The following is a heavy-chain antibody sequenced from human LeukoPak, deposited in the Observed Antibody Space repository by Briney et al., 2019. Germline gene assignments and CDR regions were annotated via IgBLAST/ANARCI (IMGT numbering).Heavy chain of an antibody. J-gene: IGHJ4*02. D-gene: IGHD6-13*01. CDR3: AKVGTGIAAAGLFDY. CDR1: GFTFSSYA. CDR2: ISGSGGST. V-gene: IGHV3-23*01. Sequence: PGGSLRLSXAASGFTFSSYAMSWVRQAPGKGLEWVSAISGSGGSTYYADSVKGRFTSSRDNSKNTLYLQMNSLRAEDTAVYYCAKVGTGIAAAGLFDYWGQGTLVTVSS.